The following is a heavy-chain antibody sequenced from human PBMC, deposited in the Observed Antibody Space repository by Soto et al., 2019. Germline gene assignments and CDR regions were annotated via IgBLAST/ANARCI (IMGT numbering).Heavy chain of an antibody. D-gene: IGHD6-25*01. CDR3: VRVVAIPGYPDH. CDR1: GGTFSSCA. J-gene: IGHJ4*02. V-gene: IGHV1-69*12. CDR2: IVPIVDTS. Sequence: QVQLVQSGAEVRQTASSVKVSCKTSGGTFSSCAISWVRQAPGQGLEWMGGIVPIVDTSTYAQKFQGRVTITADESTSTAYMELSSLRSDDTAIYYCVRVVAIPGYPDHWGQGTLVTVSS.